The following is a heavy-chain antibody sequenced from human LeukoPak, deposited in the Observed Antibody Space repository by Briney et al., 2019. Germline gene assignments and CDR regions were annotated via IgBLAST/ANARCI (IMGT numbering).Heavy chain of an antibody. J-gene: IGHJ4*02. CDR1: GGSFSGYC. Sequence: SETLSLTCAVYGGSFSGYCWSWIRQPPGKGLEWIGEINHSGSTNYNPSLKSRVTISVDTYKNQFSLKLSSVTAADTAVYYCARGMTTVTYAHFDYWGQGTLVTVSS. D-gene: IGHD4-17*01. CDR3: ARGMTTVTYAHFDY. CDR2: INHSGST. V-gene: IGHV4-34*01.